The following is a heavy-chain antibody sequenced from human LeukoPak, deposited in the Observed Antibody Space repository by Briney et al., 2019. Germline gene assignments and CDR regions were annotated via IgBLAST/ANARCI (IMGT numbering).Heavy chain of an antibody. CDR3: ARDSGYGYNTFPTADY. V-gene: IGHV3-33*01. J-gene: IGHJ4*02. CDR2: IWYDGSNK. D-gene: IGHD5-24*01. Sequence: PGGSLRLSCLSSGFTFSSYGMHWVRQAPGKGLEWVAFIWYDGSNKDYADSVKGRFTISRDNSENTLYLQMSSLRAEDTALYYCARDSGYGYNTFPTADYWGQGILVTVSS. CDR1: GFTFSSYG.